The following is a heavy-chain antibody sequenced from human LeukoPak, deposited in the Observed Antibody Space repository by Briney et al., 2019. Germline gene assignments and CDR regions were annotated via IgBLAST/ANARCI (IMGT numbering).Heavy chain of an antibody. CDR1: GFTLGDYA. CDR2: IRSKAYGGTT. V-gene: IGHV3-49*04. D-gene: IGHD3-3*01. CDR3: TRHRRITIFGVVIQDYYYYGMDV. Sequence: QSGGSLRLSCTPSGFTLGDYAMSWVRQAPGKGLEWVGFIRSKAYGGTTEYAASVKGRFAISSDDSKSIAYLQMPSLKTEDTAVYYCTRHRRITIFGVVIQDYYYYGMDVWGQGTPVTVSS. J-gene: IGHJ6*02.